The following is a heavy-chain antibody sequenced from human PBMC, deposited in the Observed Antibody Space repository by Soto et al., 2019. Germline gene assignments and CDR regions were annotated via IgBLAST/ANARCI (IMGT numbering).Heavy chain of an antibody. Sequence: EMQLVESGGGLVQPGGSLRLSCAVSGFTFSSYWMGWVRQAPGTGLEWVANINRDGSEKHYVDSVEGRFTISRDNAKKSLYLHINSLRVDDTAVYYCARGWEGYFDYWGQGTLVTVSS. CDR3: ARGWEGYFDY. CDR2: INRDGSEK. CDR1: GFTFSSYW. J-gene: IGHJ4*02. D-gene: IGHD1-26*01. V-gene: IGHV3-7*03.